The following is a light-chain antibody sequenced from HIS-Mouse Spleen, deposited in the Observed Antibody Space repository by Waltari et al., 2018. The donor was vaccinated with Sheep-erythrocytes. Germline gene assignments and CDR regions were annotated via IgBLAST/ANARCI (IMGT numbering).Light chain of an antibody. CDR3: CSYAGSYNHV. J-gene: IGLJ1*01. CDR2: DVS. V-gene: IGLV2-11*01. CDR1: SSDVGGYNY. Sequence: QSALTQPRSVSGSPGQSVTISCTGTSSDVGGYNYVSWYQQHPGKAPKLKIYDVSKRPSGVPDRFSGLQAEDEADYYCCSYAGSYNHVFATGTKVTVL.